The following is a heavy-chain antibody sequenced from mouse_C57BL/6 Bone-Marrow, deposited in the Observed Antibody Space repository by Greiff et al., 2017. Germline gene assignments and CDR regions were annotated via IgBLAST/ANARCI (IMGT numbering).Heavy chain of an antibody. CDR1: GYTFTSYW. V-gene: IGHV1-7*01. CDR2: INPSSGYT. D-gene: IGHD1-1*01. Sequence: VQLQQSGAELAKPGASVKLSCKASGYTFTSYWMHRVKQRPGQGLEWIGYINPSSGYTKYNQKFKDKATLTADKSSSTAYMQLSSLTYEDSAVYYCARTLICGYYGSSGYFDYWGQGTTLTVSS. J-gene: IGHJ2*01. CDR3: ARTLICGYYGSSGYFDY.